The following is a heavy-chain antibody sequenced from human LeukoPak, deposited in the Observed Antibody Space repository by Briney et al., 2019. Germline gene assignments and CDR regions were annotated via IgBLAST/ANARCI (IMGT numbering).Heavy chain of an antibody. CDR1: GFTFSNSD. V-gene: IGHV3-21*01. CDR2: ITPSSTYI. Sequence: GGSLRLSCAASGFTFSNSDMEWVRQAPGKGLEWVSSITPSSTYIYYAESMRGRFTVSRDNAKNSLYLQMNSLTAEDTAVYYCTRNLNSPIAVAGSDYWGQGTLVTVSS. D-gene: IGHD6-19*01. J-gene: IGHJ4*02. CDR3: TRNLNSPIAVAGSDY.